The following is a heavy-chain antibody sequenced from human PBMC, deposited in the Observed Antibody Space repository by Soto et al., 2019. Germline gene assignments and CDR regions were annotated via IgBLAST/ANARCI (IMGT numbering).Heavy chain of an antibody. Sequence: EVQLVESGGDLVQPGGSLRVSCAASGFTFSGHWMHWVRQVPGKGLEWVSRINTDGASSAYADSVKGRFTISRDNAKNTLYLQMNGLRADDTAVYYCAREAGYCSRTSCYRRAFDTWGKGTTVTVS. D-gene: IGHD2-2*01. CDR3: AREAGYCSRTSCYRRAFDT. V-gene: IGHV3-74*03. J-gene: IGHJ3*02. CDR2: INTDGASS. CDR1: GFTFSGHW.